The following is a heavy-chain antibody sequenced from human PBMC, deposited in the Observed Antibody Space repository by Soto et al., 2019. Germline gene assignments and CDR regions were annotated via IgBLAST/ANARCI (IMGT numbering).Heavy chain of an antibody. CDR3: ARWGSGWYNFDF. D-gene: IGHD3-16*01. CDR1: GNSIRSAGRY. Sequence: PSETLSLTCSVSGNSIRSAGRYWGWIRLNPGKCLGWIGYIHYIGKIYCTWSLRSRCIISPATSKNQVSLSLSSGCLGDTPVSYCARWGSGWYNFDFWGQGILVTVS. J-gene: IGHJ4*02. CDR2: IHYIGKI. V-gene: IGHV4-31*03.